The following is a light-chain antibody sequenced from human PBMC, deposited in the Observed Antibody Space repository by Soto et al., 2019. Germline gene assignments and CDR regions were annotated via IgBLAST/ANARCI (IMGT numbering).Light chain of an antibody. CDR3: PQYSTSPRA. Sequence: IVLTQSPGALSLSQGERATLSCRASQSVSSSYLAWYQQKPGQAPRLLIYGASSRATDAPDRFSGSESGTDFTLTIDRLAPEDSALYYCPQYSTSPRAFCQGTNVDIK. V-gene: IGKV3-20*01. J-gene: IGKJ1*01. CDR2: GAS. CDR1: QSVSSSY.